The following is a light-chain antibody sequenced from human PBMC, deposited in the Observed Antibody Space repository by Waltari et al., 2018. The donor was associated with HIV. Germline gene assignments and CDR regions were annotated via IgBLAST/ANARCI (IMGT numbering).Light chain of an antibody. V-gene: IGLV1-40*01. CDR2: ATT. Sequence: QSVLTQPPSVSGAPGQRVTISCTGSSSNLGAGYGVNWYQQYPGAAPKLLIFATTTRPAGVPDRFAGSKSGTSASLAITGVQAEDESVYYCQSYDSSLSEWVFGGGTKLAVL. CDR3: QSYDSSLSEWV. J-gene: IGLJ3*02. CDR1: SSNLGAGYG.